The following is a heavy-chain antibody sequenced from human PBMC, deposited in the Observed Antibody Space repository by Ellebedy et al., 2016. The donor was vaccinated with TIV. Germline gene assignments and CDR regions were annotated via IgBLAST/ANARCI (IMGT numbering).Heavy chain of an antibody. CDR2: IVVGSGNT. D-gene: IGHD2-2*01. J-gene: IGHJ6*02. CDR3: AADSCSSTSCYYYYYYGMDV. V-gene: IGHV1-58*01. CDR1: RFTFTSSA. Sequence: SVKVSXKASRFTFTSSAVQWVRQARGQRLEWIGWIVVGSGNTNYAQKFQERVTITRDMSTSTAYMELSSLRSEDTAVYYCAADSCSSTSCYYYYYYGMDVWGQGTTVTVSS.